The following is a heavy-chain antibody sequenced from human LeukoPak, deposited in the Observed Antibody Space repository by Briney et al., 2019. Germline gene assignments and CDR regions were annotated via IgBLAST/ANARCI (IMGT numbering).Heavy chain of an antibody. V-gene: IGHV4-39*07. D-gene: IGHD3-10*01. CDR3: ARDSITMVRGVIIGAFDI. J-gene: IGHJ3*02. Sequence: SETLSLTCTVSGGSISSSSSYWGWIRQPPGEGLEWIGNIYYSGSTYYNTSLKSRVTISLDTSKNQFSLKLSSLTAADTAVYYCARDSITMVRGVIIGAFDIWGQGTMVTVSS. CDR2: IYYSGST. CDR1: GGSISSSSSY.